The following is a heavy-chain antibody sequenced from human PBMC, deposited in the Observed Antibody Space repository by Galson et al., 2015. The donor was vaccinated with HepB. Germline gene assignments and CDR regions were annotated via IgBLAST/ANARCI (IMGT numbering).Heavy chain of an antibody. CDR3: ARDLTGYSSTWRRYWFFDL. Sequence: SLRLSCAASGFTFSSYSMNWVRQAPGKGLEWVSFISSSSTTIYYADSVKGRFTISSDDAKNSLYLQMNSLRAEDTAVYYCARDLTGYSSTWRRYWFFDLWGRGTLVTVSS. CDR1: GFTFSSYS. CDR2: ISSSSTTI. D-gene: IGHD6-13*01. V-gene: IGHV3-48*04. J-gene: IGHJ2*01.